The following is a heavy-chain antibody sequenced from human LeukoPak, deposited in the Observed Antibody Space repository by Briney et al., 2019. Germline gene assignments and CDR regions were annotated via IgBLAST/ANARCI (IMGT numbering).Heavy chain of an antibody. CDR2: IYYSGST. J-gene: IGHJ4*02. CDR3: AREQLVGSRYFDY. D-gene: IGHD6-6*01. Sequence: SETLSLTCTVSGGSISGGDFYWSWIRQPPGRGLEWIGYIYYSGSTYYNPSLKSRVTISVDTSKNQFSLNLSSVTAADTAMYYCAREQLVGSRYFDYWGQGTLVTVSS. V-gene: IGHV4-30-4*01. CDR1: GGSISGGDFY.